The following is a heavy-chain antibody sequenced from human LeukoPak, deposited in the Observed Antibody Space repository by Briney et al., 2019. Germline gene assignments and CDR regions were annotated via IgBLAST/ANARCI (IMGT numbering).Heavy chain of an antibody. J-gene: IGHJ5*02. V-gene: IGHV3-49*04. CDR2: IRSKAYGGTT. CDR3: TRAEYYYDSSGYYLSDNWFDP. CDR1: GFTFGDYA. Sequence: GGSLRLSCTASGFTFGDYAMSWVRQAPGNGLEWVGFIRSKAYGGTTEYAASVKGRFTISRDDSKSIAYLQMNSLKTEDTAVYYCTRAEYYYDSSGYYLSDNWFDPWGQGTLVTVSS. D-gene: IGHD3-22*01.